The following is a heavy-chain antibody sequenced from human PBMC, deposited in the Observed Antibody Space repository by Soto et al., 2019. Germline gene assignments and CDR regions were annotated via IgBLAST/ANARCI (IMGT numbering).Heavy chain of an antibody. V-gene: IGHV3-21*01. J-gene: IGHJ4*02. CDR3: ARSPFCSGGSCYSDY. CDR1: GFTFSSYT. D-gene: IGHD2-15*01. CDR2: ISSTSTYI. Sequence: GGSLRLSCAASGFTFSSYTMSWVRQAPGKGLEWVSSISSTSTYIYYADSLKGRFTISRDNAKNSLYLQMNSLRAEDTAVYYCARSPFCSGGSCYSDYWGQGTLVTVSS.